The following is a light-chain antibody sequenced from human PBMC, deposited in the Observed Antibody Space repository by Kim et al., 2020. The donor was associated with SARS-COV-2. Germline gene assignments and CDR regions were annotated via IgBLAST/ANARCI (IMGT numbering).Light chain of an antibody. CDR1: QSISVW. Sequence: DIQMTQSPSTLSASVGDRVTITCRASQSISVWLAWYQQKSGRAPKLLIFDASTVESGVPSRFSGSGSGTEFTLTISSLQPDDFATYYCQQYYSSSITFGQGTRLEIK. CDR3: QQYYSSSIT. CDR2: DAS. J-gene: IGKJ5*01. V-gene: IGKV1-5*01.